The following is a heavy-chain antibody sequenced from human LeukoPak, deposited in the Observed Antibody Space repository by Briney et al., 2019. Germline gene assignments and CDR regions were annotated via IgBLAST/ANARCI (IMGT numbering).Heavy chain of an antibody. CDR2: IYYSGST. Sequence: SETLSLTCTVSGGSISSSSYYWGWILQPPGKGLEWIGSIYYSGSTYYNPSLKSRVTISVDTSKNQFSLKLSSVTAADTAVYYCARDGFHGSVDGFDYWGQGTLVTVSS. J-gene: IGHJ4*02. CDR3: ARDGFHGSVDGFDY. CDR1: GGSISSSSYY. V-gene: IGHV4-39*07. D-gene: IGHD2-8*02.